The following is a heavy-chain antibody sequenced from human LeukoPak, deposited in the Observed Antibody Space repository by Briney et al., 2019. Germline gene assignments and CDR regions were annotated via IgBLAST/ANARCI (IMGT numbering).Heavy chain of an antibody. CDR3: ARGPRILAAGSHYFDY. CDR1: GFSFKDYY. D-gene: IGHD6-13*01. J-gene: IGHJ4*02. CDR2: INVNGGAM. Sequence: PGGSLRLSCAASGFSFKDYYFSWIRQAPGKGLEWVSFINVNGGAMYYADFVKGRFTISRDNAKSSLYLEMNSLRVEDTAVYYCARGPRILAAGSHYFDYWGQGSLVTVSS. V-gene: IGHV3-11*01.